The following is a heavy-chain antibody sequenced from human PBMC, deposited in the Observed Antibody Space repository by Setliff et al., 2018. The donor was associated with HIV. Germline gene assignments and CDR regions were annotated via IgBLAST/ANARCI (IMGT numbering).Heavy chain of an antibody. D-gene: IGHD6-19*01. CDR1: GFTFSSYA. Sequence: GGSLRLSCAASGFTFSSYAMSWVRQTPGKGLEWVSFISSSAGSTYYSDSVRGRFTISRDNAKNSLYLQMNSLRVEDTAVYYCAVGPRWLPTYFHYWGQGTLVTVSS. CDR2: ISSSAGST. V-gene: IGHV3-23*01. J-gene: IGHJ4*02. CDR3: AVGPRWLPTYFHY.